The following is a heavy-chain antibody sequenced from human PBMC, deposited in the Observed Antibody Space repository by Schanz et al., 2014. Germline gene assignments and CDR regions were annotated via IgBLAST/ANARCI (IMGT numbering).Heavy chain of an antibody. V-gene: IGHV3-66*01. J-gene: IGHJ4*02. Sequence: EVHLVESGGGLVQPGGSLRLSCAASGITFSSYAMSWVRQAPGKGLEWVSFIYIGGNTYYADSVKGRFTISRDNSKNTVYIQMNSLRAEDTAVYYCARGGPAYYFDDWGQGTLVTVYS. CDR1: GITFSSYA. CDR3: ARGGPAYYFDD. CDR2: IYIGGNT.